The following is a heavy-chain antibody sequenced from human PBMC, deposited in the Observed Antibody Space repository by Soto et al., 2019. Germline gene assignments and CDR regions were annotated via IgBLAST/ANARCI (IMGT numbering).Heavy chain of an antibody. D-gene: IGHD6-19*01. CDR2: IYYTGST. Sequence: QVQLQESGPGLVKPSQTLSLTCTVSCGSISSGGYYWTWIRQHPGKGLEWIGFIYYTGSTFYNPSLESLVTTLIDTSTKRFSLQLSSATAADTAVYCLARGISVAGNAFDIWCPGTIVTVSS. CDR1: CGSISSGGYY. CDR3: ARGISVAGNAFDI. J-gene: IGHJ3*02. V-gene: IGHV4-31*01.